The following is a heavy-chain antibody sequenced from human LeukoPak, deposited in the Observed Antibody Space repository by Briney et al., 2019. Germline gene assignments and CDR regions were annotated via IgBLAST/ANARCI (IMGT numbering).Heavy chain of an antibody. CDR2: ISYDVGNK. CDR3: AKDARASADYGYYFDY. J-gene: IGHJ4*02. D-gene: IGHD4-17*01. V-gene: IGHV3-30*18. CDR1: RFSFSTYG. Sequence: PRRSLRLSCAASRFSFSTYGMHWVRQAPGEGREWVAFISYDVGNKYYPDSVKGRFTISRDSSKNTLILQMNSLRTEDTAVYYCAKDARASADYGYYFDYWGQGTLVTVSS.